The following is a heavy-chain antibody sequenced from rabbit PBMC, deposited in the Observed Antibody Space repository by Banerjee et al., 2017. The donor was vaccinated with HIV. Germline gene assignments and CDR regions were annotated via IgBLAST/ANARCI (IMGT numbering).Heavy chain of an antibody. J-gene: IGHJ4*01. CDR1: GFDISKYG. CDR2: IDPIFGVS. D-gene: IGHD6-1*01. V-gene: IGHV1S40*01. CDR3: ASAYSDIYFNL. Sequence: CTVSGFDISKYGVTWVRQAPGKGLEWIGYIDPIFGVSYYASWAKGRFTISRTSSTTVTLQVTSLTAADTATYFCASAYSDIYFNLWGQGTLVTVS.